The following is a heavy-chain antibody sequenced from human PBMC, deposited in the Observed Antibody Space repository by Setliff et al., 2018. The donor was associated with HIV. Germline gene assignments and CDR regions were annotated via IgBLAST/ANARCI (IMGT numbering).Heavy chain of an antibody. Sequence: GGSLRLSCAASGFTFSSYAMYWVRQAPGKGLEWVAVISYDGSNKYYADSVKGRFTISRDNSKNTVYLQMNSLRAEDTAVYYCARDWGEHYDSSGFSSWGQGTLVTVSS. CDR1: GFTFSSYA. V-gene: IGHV3-30-3*01. J-gene: IGHJ5*02. CDR2: ISYDGSNK. CDR3: ARDWGEHYDSSGFSS. D-gene: IGHD3-22*01.